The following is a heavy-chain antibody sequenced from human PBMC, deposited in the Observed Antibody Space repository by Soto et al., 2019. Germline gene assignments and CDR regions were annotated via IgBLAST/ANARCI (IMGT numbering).Heavy chain of an antibody. CDR3: ARGGSSGYPQGLDY. CDR2: TWYDESTK. CDR1: GFTFRTYG. D-gene: IGHD3-16*01. V-gene: IGHV3-33*01. Sequence: QVQLVESRGGVVQPGRSLRLSCVASGFTFRTYGMHWVRQAPGKGLEWVAITWYDESTKYYADSVKGRFNISRDNSKNTLYLQMNSLRVDDTAVYYCARGGSSGYPQGLDYWGQGALVTVSS. J-gene: IGHJ4*02.